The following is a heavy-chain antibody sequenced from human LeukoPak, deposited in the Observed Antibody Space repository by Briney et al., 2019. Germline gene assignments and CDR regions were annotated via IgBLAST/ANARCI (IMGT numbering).Heavy chain of an antibody. CDR2: MNPNSGNT. J-gene: IGHJ4*02. CDR1: GYTFTSYD. V-gene: IGHV1-18*01. Sequence: VKVSCKASGYTFTSYDINWVRQATGQGLEWMGWMNPNSGNTNYAQKLQGRVTMTTDTSTSTAYMELRSLRSDDTAVYYCARGRASGSWPNFDYWGQGTLVTVSS. CDR3: ARGRASGSWPNFDY. D-gene: IGHD6-13*01.